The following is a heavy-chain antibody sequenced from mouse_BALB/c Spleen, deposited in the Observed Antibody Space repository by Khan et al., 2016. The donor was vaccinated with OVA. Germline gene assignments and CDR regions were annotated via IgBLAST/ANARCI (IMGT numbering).Heavy chain of an antibody. CDR3: SRVYFGCFDY. CDR2: ISSGGGSYI. CDR1: GFTFSKYA. D-gene: IGHD1-2*01. V-gene: IGHV5-9-3*01. Sequence: EVELVESGGGLVKPGDSLKLSCAASGFTFSKYAMSWVRQTPEKRLEWVATISSGGGSYIYYPDSVKGRFTIFRDNAKKYLYLLMSSLRSEDTAMYYWSRVYFGCFDYWGQGTTLTVSS. J-gene: IGHJ2*01.